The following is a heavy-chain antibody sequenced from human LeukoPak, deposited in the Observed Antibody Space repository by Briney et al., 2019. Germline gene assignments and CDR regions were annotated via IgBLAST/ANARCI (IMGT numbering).Heavy chain of an antibody. CDR3: ARGIRRGEAAGGFDY. D-gene: IGHD6-13*01. J-gene: IGHJ4*02. CDR2: IIPIFGTA. V-gene: IGHV1-69*01. Sequence: SVKVSCKASGGTFSSYAISWVRQAPGQGLEWMGGIIPIFGTANYAQKFQGRVAITADESTSTAYMELSSLRSEDTAVYYCARGIRRGEAAGGFDYWGQGTLVTVSS. CDR1: GGTFSSYA.